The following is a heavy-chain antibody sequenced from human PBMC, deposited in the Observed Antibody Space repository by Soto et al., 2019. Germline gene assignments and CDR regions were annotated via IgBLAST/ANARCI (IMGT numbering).Heavy chain of an antibody. CDR2: MNPNSGDT. CDR1: GYTFTSYE. V-gene: IGHV1-8*01. D-gene: IGHD6-19*01. Sequence: GASVKVSCKASGYTFTSYEINWVREATGQGLEWMGWMNPNSGDTGYAQKFQGRVTMTRDTSIRTAYMELSSLRSEDTAVYYCARAAPADYSTGWYNWFDSWGQGTLVTVSS. CDR3: ARAAPADYSTGWYNWFDS. J-gene: IGHJ5*01.